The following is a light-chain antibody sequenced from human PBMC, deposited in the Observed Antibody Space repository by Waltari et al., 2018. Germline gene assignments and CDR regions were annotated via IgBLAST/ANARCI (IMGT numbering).Light chain of an antibody. V-gene: IGKV3-11*01. J-gene: IGKJ4*01. CDR1: QSVSSY. CDR2: DAS. Sequence: EIVLTQSPATLSLSPAERATLSCRASQSVSSYLAWYQHKPGQAPRLLIYDASNRATGIPARFSGSGSGTDFTLTISSLEPEDFAVYYCQQRSNWPPLTFGGGTKVAIK. CDR3: QQRSNWPPLT.